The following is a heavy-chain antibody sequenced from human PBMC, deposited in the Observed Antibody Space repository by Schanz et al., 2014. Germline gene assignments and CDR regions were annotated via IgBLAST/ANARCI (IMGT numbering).Heavy chain of an antibody. CDR3: AKDRQTTVNRVGYYYGMDV. V-gene: IGHV3-9*01. Sequence: EVQLVESGGCLVQPGRSLRLSCAASGFTFDNYAMHWVRQAPGKGLEWVSSISWNSGSVAYADSEKGRFTISRDDAKNSLYLQMNSLRAEDTALYYCAKDRQTTVNRVGYYYGMDVWGQGTTVTVSS. CDR2: ISWNSGSV. J-gene: IGHJ6*02. CDR1: GFTFDNYA. D-gene: IGHD4-4*01.